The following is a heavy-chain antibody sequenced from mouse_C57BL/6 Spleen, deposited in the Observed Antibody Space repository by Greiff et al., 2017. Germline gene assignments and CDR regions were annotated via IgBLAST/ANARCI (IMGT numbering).Heavy chain of an antibody. V-gene: IGHV1-9*01. CDR2: ILPGSGST. CDR3: ARRNTQLRLPMDY. Sequence: VQLQQSGAELMKPGASVKLSCKATGYTFTGYWIEWVKQRPGHGLEWIGEILPGSGSTNYNEQFEGKATFTADTSSNTAYMQLSGLTTEDSAIYYCARRNTQLRLPMDYWGQGTSVTVSS. D-gene: IGHD3-2*02. J-gene: IGHJ4*01. CDR1: GYTFTGYW.